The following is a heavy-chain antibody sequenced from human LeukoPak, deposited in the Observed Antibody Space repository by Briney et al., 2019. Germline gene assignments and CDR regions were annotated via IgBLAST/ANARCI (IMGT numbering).Heavy chain of an antibody. CDR1: GFTVSSNY. CDR2: IYSGGST. V-gene: IGHV3-53*01. CDR3: TPFFYDSSD. D-gene: IGHD3-22*01. J-gene: IGHJ4*02. Sequence: GGSLRLSCAASGFTVSSNYMSWVRQAPGKGLEWVSVIYSGGSTFYADSVEGRFSISRDNSKNTLYLQMNSLRAEDTAVYYCTPFFYDSSDWGQGTLVTVSS.